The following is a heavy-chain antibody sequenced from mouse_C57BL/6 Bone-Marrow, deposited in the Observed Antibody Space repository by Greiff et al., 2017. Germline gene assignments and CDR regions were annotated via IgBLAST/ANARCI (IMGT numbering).Heavy chain of an antibody. Sequence: VKLVESGAELVRPGASVKLSCKASGYTFTDYYINWVKQRPGQGLEWIARIYPGSGNTYYNEKFKGKATLTAEKSSSTAYMQLSSLTSEDSAVYFCASNYGTYWGQGTLVTVSA. V-gene: IGHV1-76*01. CDR1: GYTFTDYY. CDR2: IYPGSGNT. CDR3: ASNYGTY. J-gene: IGHJ3*01. D-gene: IGHD1-1*01.